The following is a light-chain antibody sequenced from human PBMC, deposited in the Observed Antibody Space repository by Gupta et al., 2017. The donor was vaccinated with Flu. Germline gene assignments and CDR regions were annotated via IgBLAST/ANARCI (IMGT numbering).Light chain of an antibody. V-gene: IGLV7-46*01. CDR3: SLNDPGAGV. Sequence: TVTITCASSTEAVTTSSHWPYWFQQKPGQAHRKMIYDKDNKHSGPPARFSGNLRGGKAALTVSVAPHDDEDDYYCSLNDPGAGVFGGGTRLTVL. CDR2: DKD. J-gene: IGLJ2*01. CDR1: TEAVTTSSHW.